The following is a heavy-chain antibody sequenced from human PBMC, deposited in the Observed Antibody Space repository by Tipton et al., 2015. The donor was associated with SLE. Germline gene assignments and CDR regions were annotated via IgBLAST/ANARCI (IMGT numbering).Heavy chain of an antibody. V-gene: IGHV4-34*01. CDR2: IYHSGST. Sequence: TLSLTCAVYGGSFSGYYWSWIRQPPGKGLEWIGSIYHSGSTYYNPSLKSRVTISVDTSKNQFSLKLSSVTAADTAVYYCARHSEWEPGLFDLWGRGTLVTVSS. D-gene: IGHD1-26*01. J-gene: IGHJ2*01. CDR1: GGSFSGYY. CDR3: ARHSEWEPGLFDL.